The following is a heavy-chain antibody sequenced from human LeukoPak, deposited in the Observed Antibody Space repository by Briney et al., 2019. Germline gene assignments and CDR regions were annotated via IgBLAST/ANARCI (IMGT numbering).Heavy chain of an antibody. D-gene: IGHD3-9*01. CDR2: IYFNGYT. J-gene: IGHJ3*01. CDR3: ARDGYFDNDAFDV. CDR1: GGSINGYF. V-gene: IGHV4-59*01. Sequence: SETLSLTCTISGGSINGYFWSWIRQPPGKGLECIGYIYFNGYTRYNPSLMSRGTISLDTSKNQFSLNMTSVTAADTAVYYCARDGYFDNDAFDVWGQGTMVTVAS.